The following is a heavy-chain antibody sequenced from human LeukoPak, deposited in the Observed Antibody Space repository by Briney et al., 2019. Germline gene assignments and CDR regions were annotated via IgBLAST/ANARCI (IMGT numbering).Heavy chain of an antibody. CDR3: ARDGDSSGWTRSDY. D-gene: IGHD6-19*01. V-gene: IGHV4-38-2*02. Sequence: SETLSLTCTVSGYSIRSGYYWGWIRQPPGKGLEWIGSMYHSGSTYYNPSLKSRVTISVGTSKNQFSLKLNSVTAADTAVYYCARDGDSSGWTRSDYWGQGTLVIVSS. CDR1: GYSIRSGYY. J-gene: IGHJ4*02. CDR2: MYHSGST.